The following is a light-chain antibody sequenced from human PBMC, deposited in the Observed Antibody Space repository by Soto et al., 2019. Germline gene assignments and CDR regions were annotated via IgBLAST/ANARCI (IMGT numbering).Light chain of an antibody. CDR3: QQYHNWPIT. CDR2: DAS. J-gene: IGKJ5*01. V-gene: IGKV3-15*01. Sequence: EIVFTQSPATPSLSPLERSTLPCISIQSVSSIYLGWYQQKPGQAPRILMYDASTRATGISARFSGSGSGTEFTLTISSLQSEDFAVYYCQQYHNWPITFGQGTRLEI. CDR1: QSVSSI.